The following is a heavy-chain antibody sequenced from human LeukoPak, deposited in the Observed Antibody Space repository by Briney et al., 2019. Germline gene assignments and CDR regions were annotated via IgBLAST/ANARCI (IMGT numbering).Heavy chain of an antibody. CDR1: ADSLSSGGHY. D-gene: IGHD3-10*01. J-gene: IGHJ4*02. CDR2: IHHSGRS. Sequence: SQTLSLTCTVSADSLSSGGHYWAWIRQFPGKGLESIGFIHHSGRSRHNPSLKDRVAISVDTSRKQFALKLSSVTAADTAMYYCARGGNRFGGFYFDYWGQGIRVIVSS. CDR3: ARGGNRFGGFYFDY. V-gene: IGHV4-31*03.